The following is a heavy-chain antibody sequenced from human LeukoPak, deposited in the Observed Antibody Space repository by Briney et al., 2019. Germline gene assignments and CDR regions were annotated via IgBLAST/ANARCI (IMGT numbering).Heavy chain of an antibody. CDR2: IYSGSTT. CDR3: ARDIY. V-gene: IGHV3-53*01. CDR1: GFTVSSNY. J-gene: IGHJ4*02. Sequence: GGSLRLSCAASGFTVSSNYKSWVRQAPGRGLEWVSVIYSGSTTYYADSVKGRFTISEDNSKNTLYLQMNSLRVEDTAVYYCARDIYWGQGTLVTVSS.